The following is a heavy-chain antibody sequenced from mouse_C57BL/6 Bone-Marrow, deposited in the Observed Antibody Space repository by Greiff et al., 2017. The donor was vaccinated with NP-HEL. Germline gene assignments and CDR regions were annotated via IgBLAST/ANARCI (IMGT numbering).Heavy chain of an antibody. CDR2: ISNGGGST. D-gene: IGHD2-4*01. J-gene: IGHJ3*01. CDR1: GFTFSDYY. CDR3: AREDYDYDDFAY. V-gene: IGHV5-12*01. Sequence: DVQLQESGGGLVQPGGSLKLSCAASGFTFSDYYMYWVRQTPEKRLEWVAYISNGGGSTYYPDTVKGRFTISRDNAKNTLYPQMSRLKSEDTAMYYCAREDYDYDDFAYWGQGTLVTVSA.